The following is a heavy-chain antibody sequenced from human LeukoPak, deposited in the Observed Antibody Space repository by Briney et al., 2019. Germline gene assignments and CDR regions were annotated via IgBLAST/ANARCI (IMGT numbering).Heavy chain of an antibody. V-gene: IGHV1-69*05. CDR3: ARAGPYSSSWSPFDY. Sequence: SVKVSCKASGGTFSSYAISWVRQAPGQGLEWMGRIIPIFGTANYAQKFQGRVTITTDESTSTAYMELSSLRSEDTAVYYCARAGPYSSSWSPFDYWGQGTLVTVSS. CDR2: IIPIFGTA. CDR1: GGTFSSYA. D-gene: IGHD6-13*01. J-gene: IGHJ4*02.